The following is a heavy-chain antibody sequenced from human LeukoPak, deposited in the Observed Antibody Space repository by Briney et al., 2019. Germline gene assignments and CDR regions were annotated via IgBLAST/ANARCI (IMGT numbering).Heavy chain of an antibody. V-gene: IGHV1-69*04. CDR1: XGTFSSYA. D-gene: IGHD3-10*01. Sequence: SVKVSCKASXGTFSSYAISWVRQAPGQGLEWMGRIIPILGIANYAQKFQGRVTITADKSTSTAYMELSSLKSEDTAVYYCARMYYYGSGSQRAFDYWGQGTLVTVSS. CDR2: IIPILGIA. CDR3: ARMYYYGSGSQRAFDY. J-gene: IGHJ4*02.